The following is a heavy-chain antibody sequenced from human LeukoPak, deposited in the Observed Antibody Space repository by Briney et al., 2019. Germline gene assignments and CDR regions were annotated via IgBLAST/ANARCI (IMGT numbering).Heavy chain of an antibody. Sequence: PSETLSLTCTVSGGPISSSSYYWGWIRQPPGKGLEWIGSIYYSGSTYYNSSLKSRVTISVDTSKSQFSLKLSSVTAADTAVYYCARVRAGFGELSHFDYWGQGTLVTVSS. J-gene: IGHJ4*02. CDR1: GGPISSSSYY. CDR2: IYYSGST. V-gene: IGHV4-39*07. D-gene: IGHD3-10*01. CDR3: ARVRAGFGELSHFDY.